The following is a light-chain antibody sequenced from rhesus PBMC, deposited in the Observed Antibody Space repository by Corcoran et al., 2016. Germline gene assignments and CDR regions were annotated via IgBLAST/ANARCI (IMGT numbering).Light chain of an antibody. CDR2: EAS. CDR1: QAITND. CDR3: QHYYSTPRT. Sequence: IQMTQSPSSLSASVGDRVTITCRASQAITNDLAWYQQKPGETPRLLIYEASSLQSGIPSRFCGSGSGTDFTLTISSLQSEDFATYYCQHYYSTPRTFGQGTKVEIK. V-gene: IGKV1-25*01. J-gene: IGKJ1*01.